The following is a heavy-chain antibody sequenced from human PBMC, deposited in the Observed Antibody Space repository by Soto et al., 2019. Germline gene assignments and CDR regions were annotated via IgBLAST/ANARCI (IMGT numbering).Heavy chain of an antibody. D-gene: IGHD1-26*01. Sequence: QVQLVQYGAEVKKPGASVKVSCKASGYTFTNYGISWVRQAPGQGLEWMGWISADNGNTNYEQKLQGRVTITTATSTSTAYMELRSLRSDDTAVYYCESGRGSYALDYWGQGTLVTVSS. J-gene: IGHJ4*02. CDR1: GYTFTNYG. CDR2: ISADNGNT. V-gene: IGHV1-18*01. CDR3: ESGRGSYALDY.